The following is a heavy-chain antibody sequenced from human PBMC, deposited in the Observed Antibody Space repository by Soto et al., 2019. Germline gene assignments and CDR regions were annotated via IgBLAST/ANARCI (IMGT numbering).Heavy chain of an antibody. CDR2: IYYSGST. Sequence: SETLALTCTVSGGSISISSYYWGCIRQPPGKGLEWIGSIYYSGSTYYNPSLKSRVTISVDTSKNQFSLKLSSVTAADTAVYYCASGIGAARPGGYYYYYGMDVWGQGTTVTVSS. CDR3: ASGIGAARPGGYYYYYGMDV. V-gene: IGHV4-39*01. CDR1: GGSISISSYY. J-gene: IGHJ6*02. D-gene: IGHD6-6*01.